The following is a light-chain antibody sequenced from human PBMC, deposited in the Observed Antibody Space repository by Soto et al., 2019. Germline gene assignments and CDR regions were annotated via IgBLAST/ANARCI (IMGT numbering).Light chain of an antibody. CDR2: DAS. Sequence: EIVLAQSPATLSLSPGERATLSCRASQDISNFLASYQQRPGQAPRLLIYDASNRATGIPARFSGSGSGTDFTLTIVGLEPEDFAIYYCQQRASWPPFTFGQGTKLEV. CDR3: QQRASWPPFT. CDR1: QDISNF. V-gene: IGKV3-11*01. J-gene: IGKJ2*01.